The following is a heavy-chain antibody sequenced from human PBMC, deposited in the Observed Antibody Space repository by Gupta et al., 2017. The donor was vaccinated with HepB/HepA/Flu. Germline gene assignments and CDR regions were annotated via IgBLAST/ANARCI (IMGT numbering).Heavy chain of an antibody. Sequence: EVQLLESGGGLVQPGGSLRLSCAASGFTFSSYAMSWVRQAPGKGLEWVSAISGSGGSTYYADSVKGRFTISRDNSKNTLYLQMNSLRAEDTAVYYCAKGPVTTLDYYYGMDVWGQGTTVTVSS. CDR3: AKGPVTTLDYYYGMDV. D-gene: IGHD4-17*01. V-gene: IGHV3-23*01. J-gene: IGHJ6*02. CDR2: ISGSGGST. CDR1: GFTFSSYA.